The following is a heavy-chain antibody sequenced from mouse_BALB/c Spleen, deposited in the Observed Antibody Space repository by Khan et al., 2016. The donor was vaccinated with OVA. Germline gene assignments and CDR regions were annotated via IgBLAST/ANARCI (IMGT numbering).Heavy chain of an antibody. CDR1: GYSITSYYV. Sequence: EVKLEESGLGLAKPSQSLSLTCTVTGYSITSYYVRNWIRQPPGNKLERMGYISSSGSTNYNPALKSRISITRDTSKNQFFLQLNSVTTEDTATYYCARDGSRYNYAMDYWGQGTSVTVSS. V-gene: IGHV3-2*02. CDR2: ISSSGST. D-gene: IGHD2-3*01. J-gene: IGHJ4*01. CDR3: ARDGSRYNYAMDY.